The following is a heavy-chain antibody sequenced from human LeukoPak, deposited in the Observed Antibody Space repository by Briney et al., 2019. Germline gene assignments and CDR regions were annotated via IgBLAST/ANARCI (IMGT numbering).Heavy chain of an antibody. CDR1: GGTFSSYA. Sequence: ASVKVSCKASGGTFSSYAISWVRQAPGQGLEWMGWINPNTGDTKYAQKFQGRVTMTRDTSISTAYMDLSRLRSDDTAVYYCSRAREYSSNWNYYYYMDVWGKGTTVTVSS. D-gene: IGHD6-13*01. CDR3: SRAREYSSNWNYYYYMDV. CDR2: INPNTGDT. V-gene: IGHV1-2*02. J-gene: IGHJ6*03.